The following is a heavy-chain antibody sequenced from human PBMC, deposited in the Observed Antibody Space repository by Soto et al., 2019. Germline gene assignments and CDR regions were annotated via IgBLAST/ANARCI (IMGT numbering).Heavy chain of an antibody. J-gene: IGHJ5*02. CDR1: GFSFRTREVG. Sequence: SGPPLGNPPRPVTLPCTFSGFSFRTREVGVAWIGQPPGKALEWLALIYWDDDKRYSPSLKSRLTITKDTSKNQVVLTMTNMDPVDTATYYCAHSDYDILTGPWVYNWFDPWGQGTLVTVSS. CDR3: AHSDYDILTGPWVYNWFDP. CDR2: IYWDDDK. V-gene: IGHV2-5*02. D-gene: IGHD3-9*01.